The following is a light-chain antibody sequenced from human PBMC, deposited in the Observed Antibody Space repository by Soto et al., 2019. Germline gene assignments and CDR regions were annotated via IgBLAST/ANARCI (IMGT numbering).Light chain of an antibody. J-gene: IGLJ1*01. CDR2: EVS. Sequence: QSALTQPPSASGSPGQSVTISCTGTSSDVGGYNYVSWYQQHPGKAPKLMISEVSKRPSGVPDRFSGSKSGNTASLTVSGLRAEDEADYYCSSYAGSNNLGVFGTGTKLTVL. V-gene: IGLV2-8*01. CDR3: SSYAGSNNLGV. CDR1: SSDVGGYNY.